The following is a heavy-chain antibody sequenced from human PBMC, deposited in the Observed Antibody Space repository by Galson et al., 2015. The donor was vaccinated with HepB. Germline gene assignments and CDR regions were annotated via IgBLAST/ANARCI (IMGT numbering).Heavy chain of an antibody. CDR2: ISGSGGST. CDR3: AKDWGIVVPAAIRAVDI. D-gene: IGHD2-2*02. CDR1: GFTFSSYA. J-gene: IGHJ3*02. V-gene: IGHV3-23*01. Sequence: SLRLSCAASGFTFSSYAMSWVRQAPGKGLEWVSAISGSGGSTYYADSVKGRFTISRDNSKNTLYLQMNSLRAEDTAVYYCAKDWGIVVPAAIRAVDIWGQGTMVTVSS.